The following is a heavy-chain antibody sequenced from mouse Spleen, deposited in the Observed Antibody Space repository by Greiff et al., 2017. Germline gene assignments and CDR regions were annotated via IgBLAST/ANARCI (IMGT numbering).Heavy chain of an antibody. CDR3: ARSFYLYYYAMDY. Sequence: EVQLQESGPGLVKPSQSLSLTCTVTGYSITSDYAWNWIRQFPGNKLEWMGYISYSGSTSYNPSLKSRISITRDTSKNQFFLQLNSVTTEDTATYYCARSFYLYYYAMDYWGQGTSVTVSS. CDR1: GYSITSDYA. V-gene: IGHV3-2*02. CDR2: ISYSGST. J-gene: IGHJ4*01. D-gene: IGHD5-5*01.